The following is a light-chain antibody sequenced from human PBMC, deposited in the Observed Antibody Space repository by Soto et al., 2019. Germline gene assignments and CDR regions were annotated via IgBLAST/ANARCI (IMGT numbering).Light chain of an antibody. J-gene: IGKJ1*01. CDR2: GAS. CDR1: QNIDMY. Sequence: IHMTASVSSLSASLGDNDTIPRXASQNIDMYLNWYQQKPGKAPRVLISGASNLQSGVPSRFSGSGSGTDFTLTISSLQSEDFASYFCQHTFNSPPWTFGQGVEVDIK. CDR3: QHTFNSPPWT. V-gene: IGKV1-39*01.